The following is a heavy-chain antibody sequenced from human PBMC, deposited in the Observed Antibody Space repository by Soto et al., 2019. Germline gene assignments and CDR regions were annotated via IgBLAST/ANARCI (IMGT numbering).Heavy chain of an antibody. CDR2: IFGGDSAT. J-gene: IGHJ6*02. CDR3: ARLGDGQRVEEVASAYDYSLDV. V-gene: IGHV5-51*01. Sequence: GESLKISCKGSGYTFSSHWIAWVRQMPGKGLEWMGMIFGGDSATRYSPSFQGQVTFSADKSINTAYLQWNGLKASDTARYYCARLGDGQRVEEVASAYDYSLDVWGQGTTLTVSS. CDR1: GYTFSSHW. D-gene: IGHD2-21*01.